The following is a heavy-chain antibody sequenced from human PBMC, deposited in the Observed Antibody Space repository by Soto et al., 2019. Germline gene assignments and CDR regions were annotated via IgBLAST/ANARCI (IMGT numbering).Heavy chain of an antibody. CDR2: ISASGGTT. D-gene: IGHD3-10*01. Sequence: EVQLLESGGVWVQPGGSLRLSCAASGFTFTTRAMSWVRQAPGKGLQWVSGISASGGTTYYADSVKGRLTLSRDNSKNMLYLLMTSLRDDDTAVYYCTTGTQNFDYWGRGTRVTVSS. CDR3: TTGTQNFDY. CDR1: GFTFTTRA. J-gene: IGHJ4*02. V-gene: IGHV3-23*01.